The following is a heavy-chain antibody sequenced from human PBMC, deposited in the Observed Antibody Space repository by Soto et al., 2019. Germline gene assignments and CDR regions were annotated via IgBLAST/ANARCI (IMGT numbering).Heavy chain of an antibody. Sequence: ASETLALTCTVSGGSISSYYWSWIRQLPEKVRELIAYTSYTGNTNYNPSFQSRVTISIDTSKKQLSIKMTPMTAADTAVYYCARELHAGFTHCYDTWGQWTLVTVSS. CDR1: GGSISSYY. CDR2: TSYTGNT. D-gene: IGHD1-1*01. CDR3: ARELHAGFTHCYDT. J-gene: IGHJ5*02. V-gene: IGHV4-59*03.